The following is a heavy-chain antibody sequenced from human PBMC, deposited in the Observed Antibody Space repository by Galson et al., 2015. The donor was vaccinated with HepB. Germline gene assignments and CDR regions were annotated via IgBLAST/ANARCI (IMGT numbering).Heavy chain of an antibody. CDR2: IDPRDSET. D-gene: IGHD2-15*01. Sequence: QSGAEVKKPGESLRISCKGSEYSFPNYFITWVRQMPGKGLEWMGKIDPRDSETNYSPSFQGHVTISVDKSIRTAYLQWSSLKASDTAMYYCARLFGGLDGFDVWGQGTMVTVSS. V-gene: IGHV5-10-1*01. CDR3: ARLFGGLDGFDV. CDR1: EYSFPNYF. J-gene: IGHJ3*01.